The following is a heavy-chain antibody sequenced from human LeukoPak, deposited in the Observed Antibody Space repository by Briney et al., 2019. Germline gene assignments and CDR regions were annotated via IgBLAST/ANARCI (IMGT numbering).Heavy chain of an antibody. J-gene: IGHJ4*02. V-gene: IGHV3-9*03. Sequence: PGRSLRLSCAASGFTFDDYAMHWVRQAPGEGLEWVSGISWNSGSIGYADSVKGRFTISRDNAKNSLYLQMNSLRAEDMALYYCAKAGLWSGFDYWGQGTLVTVSS. CDR3: AKAGLWSGFDY. CDR2: ISWNSGSI. CDR1: GFTFDDYA. D-gene: IGHD5-18*01.